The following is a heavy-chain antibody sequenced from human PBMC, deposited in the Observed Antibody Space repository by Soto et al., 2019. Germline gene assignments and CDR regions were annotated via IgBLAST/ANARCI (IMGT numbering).Heavy chain of an antibody. CDR1: GYSFISYW. CDR2: IYPGDSTV. CDR3: ARHTSDRYGPDY. D-gene: IGHD5-18*01. Sequence: PGESLKISCQGSGYSFISYWIGWVRQMPGKGLELMGVIYPGDSTVRYSPSFQGQVTISVDKSISTAYLQWSSLKPSDTAMYYCARHTSDRYGPDYWGQGTLVTVPQ. J-gene: IGHJ4*02. V-gene: IGHV5-51*01.